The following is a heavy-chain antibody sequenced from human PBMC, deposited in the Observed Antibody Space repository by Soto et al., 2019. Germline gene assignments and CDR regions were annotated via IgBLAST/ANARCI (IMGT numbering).Heavy chain of an antibody. CDR3: ARLSGDHSAFFYYGMDA. V-gene: IGHV3-74*01. CDR1: GFTFSRYA. D-gene: IGHD2-21*01. J-gene: IGHJ6*02. CDR2: INSDGTIS. Sequence: GGSLRLSCAASGFTFSRYAMGWVRQAPGKGLEWVSGINSDGTISSYADSVKGRFTISRDNARNTLSLQMNSLRADDTAVYYCARLSGDHSAFFYYGMDAWGQGTTVTVSS.